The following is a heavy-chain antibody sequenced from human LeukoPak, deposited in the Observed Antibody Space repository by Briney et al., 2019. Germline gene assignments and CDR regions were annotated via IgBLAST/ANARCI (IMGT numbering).Heavy chain of an antibody. CDR3: ARVQGGGYRTADY. CDR2: ISWDGETT. J-gene: IGHJ4*02. V-gene: IGHV3-43*01. Sequence: GGSLRLSCAASRFTFDDYIMHWVRQAPGKGLEWVSLISWDGETTYYADSVKGRFTTSRDNSKNTLFLQMNSLRGEDTAMYYCARVQGGGYRTADYWGQGTLVTVSS. CDR1: RFTFDDYI. D-gene: IGHD6-19*01.